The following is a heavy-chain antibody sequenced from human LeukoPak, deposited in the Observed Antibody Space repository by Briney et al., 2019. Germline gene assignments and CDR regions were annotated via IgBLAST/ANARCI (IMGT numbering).Heavy chain of an antibody. CDR2: INHRGDT. J-gene: IGHJ4*03. CDR1: GESFSAYY. Sequence: SETLSLTCAVYGESFSAYYWSWIRQSPGKGLECIAEINHRGDTNYNPSVKSRVTISIDTSKNQFSLKVRSLTAADTAVYYCARGPTISETGYFDFWGQGTLVTVSS. D-gene: IGHD1-1*01. V-gene: IGHV4-34*01. CDR3: ARGPTISETGYFDF.